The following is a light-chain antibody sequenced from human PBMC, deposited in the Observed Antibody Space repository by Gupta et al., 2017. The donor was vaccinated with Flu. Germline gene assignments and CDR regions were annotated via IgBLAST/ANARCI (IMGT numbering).Light chain of an antibody. CDR1: SSDVGNNNF. Sequence: ITISSTGTSSDVGNNNFVSCYQQHPAKSHILIIYRGSQRPAGVSNRFSGSKSGNTASLTISGLQGEDEADYHCCAYAGTSALVFGGGTKVTVL. J-gene: IGLJ2*01. CDR2: RGS. V-gene: IGLV2-23*01. CDR3: CAYAGTSALV.